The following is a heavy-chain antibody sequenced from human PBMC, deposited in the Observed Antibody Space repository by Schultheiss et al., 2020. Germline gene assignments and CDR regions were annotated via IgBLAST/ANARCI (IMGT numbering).Heavy chain of an antibody. V-gene: IGHV1-18*01. Sequence: ASVKVSCKVSGYTLTELSMHWVRQAPGKGLEWMGWISAYNGNTNYAQKLQGRVTMTTDTSTSTAYMELRSLRSDDTAVYYCARDQRVLWFGETIPWFDPWGQGTLVTVSS. D-gene: IGHD3-10*01. CDR2: ISAYNGNT. CDR3: ARDQRVLWFGETIPWFDP. J-gene: IGHJ5*02. CDR1: GYTLTELS.